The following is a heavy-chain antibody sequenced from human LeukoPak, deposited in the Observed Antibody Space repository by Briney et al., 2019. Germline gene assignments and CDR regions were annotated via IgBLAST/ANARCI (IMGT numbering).Heavy chain of an antibody. CDR3: ARTMGIAIDY. D-gene: IGHD2-21*01. V-gene: IGHV4-59*01. CDR1: GGSISSYF. J-gene: IGHJ4*02. CDR2: IYYSGST. Sequence: PSETLSLTCSVSGGSISSYFWSWIEQPAPKGLAGIGYIYYSGSTNYNPSLKSRVTISVDTSKNQFSLKLSSVTAADTAVYYCARTMGIAIDYWGQGTLVTVSS.